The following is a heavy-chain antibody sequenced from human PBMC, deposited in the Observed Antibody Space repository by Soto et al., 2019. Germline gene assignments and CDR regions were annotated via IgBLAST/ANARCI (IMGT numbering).Heavy chain of an antibody. CDR1: GFTFNNYW. Sequence: GGSLRLSCAASGFTFNNYWMHWVRQAPGKGLMWVSRINIEGSTTDYADSVRGRFAISRDNAKNTLYLQINSLRDEDTAVYYCTRDRGGNFYGGFDYWGRGTLVTVSS. V-gene: IGHV3-74*01. CDR3: TRDRGGNFYGGFDY. CDR2: INIEGSTT. J-gene: IGHJ4*02. D-gene: IGHD1-26*01.